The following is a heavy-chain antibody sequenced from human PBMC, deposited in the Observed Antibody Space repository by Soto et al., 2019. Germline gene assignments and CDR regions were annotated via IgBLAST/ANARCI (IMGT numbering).Heavy chain of an antibody. CDR3: AKERSSGWSLDY. CDR2: ISGSGDST. V-gene: IGHV3-23*01. J-gene: IGHJ4*02. CDR1: GFTFSTYA. Sequence: GGSLRISCAASGFTFSTYAMSWVRQAPGKGLDCVSIISGSGDSTYYADSVKGRFTISRDNSKNTLYLQMNNLRAEVTAVYYCAKERSSGWSLDYWGQGTLVTVSS. D-gene: IGHD6-19*01.